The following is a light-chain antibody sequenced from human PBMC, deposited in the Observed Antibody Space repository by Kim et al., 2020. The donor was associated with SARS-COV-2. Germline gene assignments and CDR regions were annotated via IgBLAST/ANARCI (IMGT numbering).Light chain of an antibody. CDR1: SLRSYY. CDR2: GKN. Sequence: VALGQTVRITCQGDSLRSYYATSYQQKPGQAPILVIYGKNNRPSGIPDRFSGSSSGNTASLTITGTQAGDEAYYYCNSRDSNDNVVFGGGTKLTVL. J-gene: IGLJ2*01. CDR3: NSRDSNDNVV. V-gene: IGLV3-19*01.